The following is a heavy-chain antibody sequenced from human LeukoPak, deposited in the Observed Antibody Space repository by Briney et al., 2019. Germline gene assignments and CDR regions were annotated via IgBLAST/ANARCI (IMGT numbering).Heavy chain of an antibody. CDR1: GFTFSSYA. Sequence: PGGSLRLSCAASGFTFSSYAMSWVRQAPGKGLEWVSAISGSGGSTYYADSVKGRSTISRDNSKNTLYLQMNSLRAEDTAVYYCAKLASGGYCSGGSCYRFYYYGMDVWGQGTTVTVSS. D-gene: IGHD2-15*01. CDR2: ISGSGGST. V-gene: IGHV3-23*01. CDR3: AKLASGGYCSGGSCYRFYYYGMDV. J-gene: IGHJ6*02.